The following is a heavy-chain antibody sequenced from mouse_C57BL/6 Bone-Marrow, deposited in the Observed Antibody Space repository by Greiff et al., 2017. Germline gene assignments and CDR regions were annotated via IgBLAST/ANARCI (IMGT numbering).Heavy chain of an antibody. CDR1: GYTFTSYG. CDR3: ARRDPIGGLVRLYYAMGD. V-gene: IGHV1-81*01. D-gene: IGHD2-14*01. CDR2: IYPRSGNT. Sequence: VQLQQSGAELARPGASVKLSCKASGYTFTSYGISWVKQRTGQGLEWIGEIYPRSGNTYYNEKFKGKATLTADKSSSTAYMELRSLTSEGSAVYWCARRDPIGGLVRLYYAMGDWGQGTSVAVS. J-gene: IGHJ4*01.